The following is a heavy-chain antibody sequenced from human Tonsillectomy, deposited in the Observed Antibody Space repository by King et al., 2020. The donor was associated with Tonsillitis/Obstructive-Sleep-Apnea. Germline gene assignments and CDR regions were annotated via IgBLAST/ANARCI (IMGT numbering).Heavy chain of an antibody. D-gene: IGHD6-6*01. CDR1: GYTFTRSA. J-gene: IGHJ6*03. CDR3: AREGAARPRYMDV. Sequence: VQLVQSGAEVKKPGASVKVSCKASGYTFTRSAMHWVRQAPGQRLEWMGWINAGNGNTKYSQKFQGRVTITRDTSASTAYMELSSLRSEDTAVYYCAREGAARPRYMDVWGKGTTVTVSS. V-gene: IGHV1-3*01. CDR2: INAGNGNT.